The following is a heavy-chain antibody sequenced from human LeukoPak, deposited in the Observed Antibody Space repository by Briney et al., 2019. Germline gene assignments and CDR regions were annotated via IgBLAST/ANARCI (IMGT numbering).Heavy chain of an antibody. CDR2: VKQDGSEK. V-gene: IGHV3-7*04. CDR3: ARPGRDDGFDI. J-gene: IGHJ3*02. Sequence: PGGSLRLSCAASGFTFSSYWMSWVRQALGRGLEWVANVKQDGSEKHYVASVKGRFTVSRDNAKNSLYLQMNSLRGDDTAVYFCARPGRDDGFDIWGQGTMVTVSS. CDR1: GFTFSSYW.